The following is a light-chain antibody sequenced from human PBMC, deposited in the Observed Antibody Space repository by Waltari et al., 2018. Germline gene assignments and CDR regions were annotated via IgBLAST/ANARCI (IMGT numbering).Light chain of an antibody. J-gene: IGKJ4*01. Sequence: EVVMTQYPATLSVSPGERVTLFCRASQSVGNNVAWYQQKPGQAPRLLIYVASTRATGVPDRFSGSGSGTEFTLTVTSLQSEDFAVYYCQQYDNWPPLTFGGGTKVDLK. CDR2: VAS. CDR3: QQYDNWPPLT. V-gene: IGKV3-15*01. CDR1: QSVGNN.